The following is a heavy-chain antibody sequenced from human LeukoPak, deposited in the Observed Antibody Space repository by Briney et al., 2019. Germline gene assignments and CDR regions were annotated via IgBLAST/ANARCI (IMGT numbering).Heavy chain of an antibody. V-gene: IGHV3-7*04. CDR1: GFTFSNYW. J-gene: IGHJ4*02. D-gene: IGHD5-12*01. CDR3: ARDRDSGYDDFDY. CDR2: IKQDGSEK. Sequence: GGSLRLSCAASGFTFSNYWMSWVRQAPGKGLEWVANIKQDGSEKYYVDSVKGRFTISRDNAKNSLYLQMNSLRAEDTAVYYCARDRDSGYDDFDYWGQGTLVTVSS.